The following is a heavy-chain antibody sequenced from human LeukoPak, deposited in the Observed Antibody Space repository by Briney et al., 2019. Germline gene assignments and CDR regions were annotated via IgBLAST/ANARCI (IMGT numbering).Heavy chain of an antibody. J-gene: IGHJ4*02. CDR1: GFTFSTYA. Sequence: PGGSLRLSCAASGFTFSTYAIQWVRQAPGKGLEWLSYISGTGRTLYYADSVKGRFTISRDNAKNSLYLQMNSLRAEDTAVYYCAKGGYSDSDWRFSDHWGQGTQVTVSS. D-gene: IGHD5-12*01. V-gene: IGHV3-48*04. CDR3: AKGGYSDSDWRFSDH. CDR2: ISGTGRTL.